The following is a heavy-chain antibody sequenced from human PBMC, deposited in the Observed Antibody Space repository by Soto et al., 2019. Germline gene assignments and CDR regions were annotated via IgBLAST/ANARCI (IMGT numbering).Heavy chain of an antibody. CDR3: ARERVWNSSSWPYFDY. D-gene: IGHD6-13*01. CDR1: GWSFIGYY. J-gene: IGHJ4*02. CDR2: INHSGST. V-gene: IGHV4-34*01. Sequence: ETLSLTFSVYGWSFIGYYWSWIRQPPGKGLEWIGEINHSGSTNYNPSLKSRVTISVDTSKNQFSLKLSSVTAADTAVYYCARERVWNSSSWPYFDYWGQGTLVNVSS.